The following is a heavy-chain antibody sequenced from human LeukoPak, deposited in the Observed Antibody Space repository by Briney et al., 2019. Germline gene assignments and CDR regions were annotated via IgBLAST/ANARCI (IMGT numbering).Heavy chain of an antibody. V-gene: IGHV1-8*03. CDR3: ARSSWLNNWFDH. J-gene: IGHJ5*02. D-gene: IGHD6-13*01. CDR2: MDPNSGKT. Sequence: ASVKVSCKASGYTFTNYDINWVRQATGQGLEWMGWMDPNSGKTGYAQKFQGRVTITRNTSISTAYMELSSLRSEDTAVYYCARSSWLNNWFDHWGQGTLVTVSS. CDR1: GYTFTNYD.